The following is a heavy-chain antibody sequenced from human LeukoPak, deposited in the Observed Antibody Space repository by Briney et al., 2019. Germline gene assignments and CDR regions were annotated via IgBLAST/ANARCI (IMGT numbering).Heavy chain of an antibody. CDR2: IDPNTGGT. V-gene: IGHV1-2*06. Sequence: ASVKVSCKASGYTFTVYYMNWVRQAPGQGLEWMGRIDPNTGGTNYAQNFQGRVTMTRDTSISTAYMELSSLRSEDTAVYYCARARRGSGSYSDYWGQGTLVTVSS. CDR1: GYTFTVYY. CDR3: ARARRGSGSYSDY. D-gene: IGHD3-10*01. J-gene: IGHJ4*02.